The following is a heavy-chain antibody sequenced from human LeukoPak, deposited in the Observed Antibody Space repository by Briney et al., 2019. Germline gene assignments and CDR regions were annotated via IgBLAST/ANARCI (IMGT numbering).Heavy chain of an antibody. Sequence: GGSLRLSCAASGFTFSDYYMTWIRQAPGKGLEWVSCISSSGSTIFYADSVKGRFTISGDNAKGSLFLQMNSLRAEDTAVYYCARVNRVTAIQELDYWGQGTLVTVSS. CDR1: GFTFSDYY. CDR3: ARVNRVTAIQELDY. CDR2: ISSSGSTI. V-gene: IGHV3-11*01. J-gene: IGHJ4*02. D-gene: IGHD2-21*02.